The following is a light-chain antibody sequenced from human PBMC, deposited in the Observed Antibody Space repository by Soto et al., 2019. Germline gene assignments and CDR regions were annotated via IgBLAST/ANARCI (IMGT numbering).Light chain of an antibody. CDR2: EVN. V-gene: IGLV2-23*02. J-gene: IGLJ1*01. CDR3: CSSGGSPTYV. Sequence: QSALTQPASVSGAPGQSLTISCTGTSSNVESYKLVSWYQQHPGKAPKLMIFEVNKRPSGVSNRFSGSKSGNTASLTISGLKVEDEADYYCCSSGGSPTYVFGTGTKVTVL. CDR1: SSNVESYKL.